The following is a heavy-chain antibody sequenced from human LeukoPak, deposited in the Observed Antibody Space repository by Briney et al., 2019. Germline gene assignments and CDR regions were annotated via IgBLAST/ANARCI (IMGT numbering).Heavy chain of an antibody. V-gene: IGHV3-23*01. Sequence: GGSLRLSCAASRFTFSSYGMSWVRQAPGKGLEWVSGISGTGGADAGSTYYAASVKGRFTISRDNAKNSLYLQMNSLRAEDTAVYYCARETPYSSSWTVFDYWGLGTLVTVSS. J-gene: IGHJ4*02. CDR1: RFTFSSYG. CDR2: ISGTGGADAGST. CDR3: ARETPYSSSWTVFDY. D-gene: IGHD6-13*01.